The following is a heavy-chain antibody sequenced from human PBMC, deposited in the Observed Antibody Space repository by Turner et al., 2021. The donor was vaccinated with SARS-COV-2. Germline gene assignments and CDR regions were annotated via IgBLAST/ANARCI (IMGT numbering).Heavy chain of an antibody. CDR2: IFSSGST. CDR3: ARSYHTYYFDY. D-gene: IGHD2-2*01. CDR1: GGSITSSTYY. V-gene: IGHV4-39*01. J-gene: IGHJ4*02. Sequence: QLQLPESGPGLVKPSETLSLTCTVSGGSITSSTYYWGWIRQPPGKGLDWIGSIFSSGSTYYNPSLKSRVTISVDTSKNQFSLKLTSVTAADTAVYYCARSYHTYYFDYWGQGTLGTVSS.